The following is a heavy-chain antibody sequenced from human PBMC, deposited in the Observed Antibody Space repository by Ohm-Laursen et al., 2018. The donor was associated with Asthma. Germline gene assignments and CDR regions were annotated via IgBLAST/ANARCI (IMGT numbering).Heavy chain of an antibody. CDR1: GGTFSSYA. Sequence: VKISCKASGGTFSSYAISWVRQAPGQGLEWMGGIIPIFGTANYAQKFQGRVTITADESTSTAYMELSSLRSEDTAVYYCARALGYGGNSNDYDYWGQGTLVTVSS. CDR3: ARALGYGGNSNDYDY. D-gene: IGHD4-23*01. CDR2: IIPIFGTA. J-gene: IGHJ4*02. V-gene: IGHV1-69*13.